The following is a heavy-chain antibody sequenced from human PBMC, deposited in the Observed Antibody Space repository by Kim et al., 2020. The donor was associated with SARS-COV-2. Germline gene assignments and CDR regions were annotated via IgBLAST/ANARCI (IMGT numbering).Heavy chain of an antibody. CDR1: GDSMSSGGYY. V-gene: IGHV4-31*11. D-gene: IGHD1-26*01. CDR3: AKTLLV. CDR2: IYYSGVA. J-gene: IGHJ4*02. Sequence: SETLSLTCAVSGDSMSSGGYYWSWIRQHPGKGLEWIGYIYYSGVALYNPSLKSRITISVDKSRNQMSLTLRSVTAADTAVYYCAKTLLVWGPGTLVTVSS.